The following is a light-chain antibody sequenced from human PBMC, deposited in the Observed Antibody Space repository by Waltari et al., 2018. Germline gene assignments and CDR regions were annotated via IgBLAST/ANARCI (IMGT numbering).Light chain of an antibody. CDR3: QKYGTLPAT. J-gene: IGKJ1*01. CDR2: DAS. V-gene: IGKV3-20*01. Sequence: DIVLTQSPGTLSVSPGARATLSCRASQSVRRTLDWYQQKPGQAPRLLIYDASTRATGVPDRFSGSGLGTDCSLTISRLEPEDFAVYYCQKYGTLPATFGQGTKVEIK. CDR1: QSVRRT.